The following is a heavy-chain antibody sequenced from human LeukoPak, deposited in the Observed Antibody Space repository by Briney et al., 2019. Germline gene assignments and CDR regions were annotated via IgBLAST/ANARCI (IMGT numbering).Heavy chain of an antibody. J-gene: IGHJ4*02. CDR3: ARELCEGYYFDY. V-gene: IGHV3-30-3*01. Sequence: GGSLRLSCAASGFTFSSYAMHWVRQAPGKGLEWVAVISYDGSNKYYADSVKGRFTISRDNSKNTLYLQMNSLRAEDTAVYYCARELCEGYYFDYWGQGTLVTVSS. CDR1: GFTFSSYA. D-gene: IGHD2-21*01. CDR2: ISYDGSNK.